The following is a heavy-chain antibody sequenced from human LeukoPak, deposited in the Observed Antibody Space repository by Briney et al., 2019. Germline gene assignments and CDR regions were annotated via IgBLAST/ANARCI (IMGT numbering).Heavy chain of an antibody. D-gene: IGHD3-10*01. Sequence: PGGSLRLSCAASGFTFDDYGMSWVRQAPGKGLEWVSGINWNGGSTGYADSVKGRFTISRDNSKNSLFLQINSVRPEDSAIYFCVKDKLGSFGSGSILGAWGQGTQVTVSS. CDR3: VKDKLGSFGSGSILGA. J-gene: IGHJ5*02. CDR1: GFTFDDYG. CDR2: INWNGGST. V-gene: IGHV3-20*04.